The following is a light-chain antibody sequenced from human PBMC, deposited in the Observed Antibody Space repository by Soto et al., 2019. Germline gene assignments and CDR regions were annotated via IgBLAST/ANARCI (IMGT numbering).Light chain of an antibody. J-gene: IGLJ3*02. CDR3: CSSAGGFTWV. CDR1: SSDVV. Sequence: QLVLTQPRSVSGSPGQSVTISCIGTSSDVVSWYQQHPDKAPKLIIYYVTQRPSGVPDRFSASKSGNTASLTISGLQAEDEADYYCCSSAGGFTWVFGGGTKLTVL. CDR2: YVT. V-gene: IGLV2-11*01.